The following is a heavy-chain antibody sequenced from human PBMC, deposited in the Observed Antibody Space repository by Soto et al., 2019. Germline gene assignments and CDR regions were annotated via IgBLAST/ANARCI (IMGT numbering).Heavy chain of an antibody. CDR2: IYYSGST. Sequence: QVQLQESGPGLVKPSQTLSLTCTVSGGSISSGGYYWSWIRQHPGKGLEWIGYIYYSGSTYYNPSLKSRVTISVDTSKNQFSLKLSSVTAADTAVYYCARGGWFGDHNWFDPWGQGTLVTVSS. J-gene: IGHJ5*02. CDR1: GGSISSGGYY. V-gene: IGHV4-31*03. D-gene: IGHD3-10*01. CDR3: ARGGWFGDHNWFDP.